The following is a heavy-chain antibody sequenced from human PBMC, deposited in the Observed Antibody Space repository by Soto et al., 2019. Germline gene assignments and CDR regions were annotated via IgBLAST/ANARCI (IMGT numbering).Heavy chain of an antibody. CDR1: GFTFSRNA. V-gene: IGHV3-23*01. J-gene: IGHJ6*02. CDR3: AKPYSDYYYYGMDV. D-gene: IGHD4-4*01. CDR2: ISASGGST. Sequence: QPGGSLRLSCAASGFTFSRNAMSWVRQAPGKGLEWVSTISASGGSTYYADSVKGRFTISRDNSKNTVYMQMNSLRAEDTAVYYCAKPYSDYYYYGMDVWGQGTTVTV.